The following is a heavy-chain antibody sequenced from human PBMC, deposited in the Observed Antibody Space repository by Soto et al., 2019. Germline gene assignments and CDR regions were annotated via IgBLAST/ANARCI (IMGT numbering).Heavy chain of an antibody. Sequence: GGSLRLSCAASGFTFSSYGMHWVRQAPGKGLEWVAVIWYDGSNKYYADSVKGRFTISRDNSKNTLYLQMNSLRAEDTAVYYCARVLASIAVEGCFDYWGQGTLVTVSS. J-gene: IGHJ4*02. D-gene: IGHD6-6*01. CDR2: IWYDGSNK. CDR1: GFTFSSYG. CDR3: ARVLASIAVEGCFDY. V-gene: IGHV3-33*01.